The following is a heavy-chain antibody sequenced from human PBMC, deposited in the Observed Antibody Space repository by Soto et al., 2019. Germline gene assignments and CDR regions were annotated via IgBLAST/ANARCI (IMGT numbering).Heavy chain of an antibody. V-gene: IGHV4-59*01. D-gene: IGHD1-26*01. CDR2: IYYSGST. Sequence: SETLSLTCTVSGGSIGSYYWSWIRQPPGKGLEWIGYIYYSGSTNYNPSLKSRVTISVDTSKNQFSLKLSSVTAADTAVYYCARDQSGSYLHYYGMDVWGQGTTVTVSS. CDR3: ARDQSGSYLHYYGMDV. CDR1: GGSIGSYY. J-gene: IGHJ6*02.